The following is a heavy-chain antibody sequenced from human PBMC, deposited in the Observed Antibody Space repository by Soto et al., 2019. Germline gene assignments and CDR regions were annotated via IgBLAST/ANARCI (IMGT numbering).Heavy chain of an antibody. Sequence: GESLKISCKGSGYSFTGYWISWVRQMPGKGLEWMGRIDPSDSYTNYSPSFQGHVTISAAKSISTAYLQWGSLKASDTAIYYCARQTYYYGSSANYQYYLDSWGQGTLVTVSS. CDR2: IDPSDSYT. V-gene: IGHV5-10-1*01. CDR1: GYSFTGYW. CDR3: ARQTYYYGSSANYQYYLDS. J-gene: IGHJ4*02. D-gene: IGHD3-22*01.